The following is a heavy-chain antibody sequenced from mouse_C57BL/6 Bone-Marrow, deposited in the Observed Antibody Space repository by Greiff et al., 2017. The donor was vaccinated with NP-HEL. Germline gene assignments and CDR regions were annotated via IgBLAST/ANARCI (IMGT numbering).Heavy chain of an antibody. CDR1: GYTFTTYP. J-gene: IGHJ1*03. V-gene: IGHV1-47*01. Sequence: QVQLKQSGAELVKPGASVKMSCKASGYTFTTYPIEWMKQNHGKSLEWIGNFHPYNDDTKYNEKFKGKATLTVEKSSSTVYLELSRLKSDDSAVYYCARGYGSSLYWYFDVWGTGTTVTVSS. CDR3: ARGYGSSLYWYFDV. D-gene: IGHD1-1*01. CDR2: FHPYNDDT.